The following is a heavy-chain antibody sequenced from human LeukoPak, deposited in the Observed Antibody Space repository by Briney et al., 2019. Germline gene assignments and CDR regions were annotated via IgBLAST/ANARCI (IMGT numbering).Heavy chain of an antibody. CDR3: AHSGGYCTHSTCYDHFDK. V-gene: IGHV2-5*02. CDR1: GFSLTTTGVG. CDR2: IYWDDDK. Sequence: KESGPTLVKPTQTLTLTCTFSGFSLTTTGVGVGWIRQPPGKALEWLALIYWDDDKRYSQSLKSRLTISRDISRNHVVLTTTNMDPLDTATYYCAHSGGYCTHSTCYDHFDKWGQGTLVTVSS. J-gene: IGHJ4*02. D-gene: IGHD2-15*01.